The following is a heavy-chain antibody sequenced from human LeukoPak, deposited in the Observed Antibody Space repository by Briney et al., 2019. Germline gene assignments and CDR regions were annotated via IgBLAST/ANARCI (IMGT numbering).Heavy chain of an antibody. Sequence: GGSLRLSCAASGFTFSSYEMNWVRQAPGKGLEWVSYISSSGSTIYYADSVKGRFTISRDNAKNSLYLQMNSLKTEDTGVYYCTTALNFDILTGLYQPIAAFDIWGQGTLVTVSS. CDR3: TTALNFDILTGLYQPIAAFDI. V-gene: IGHV3-48*03. D-gene: IGHD3-9*01. J-gene: IGHJ3*02. CDR1: GFTFSSYE. CDR2: ISSSGSTI.